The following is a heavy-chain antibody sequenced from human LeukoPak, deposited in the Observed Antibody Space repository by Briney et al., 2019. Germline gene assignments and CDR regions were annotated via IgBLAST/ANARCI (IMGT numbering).Heavy chain of an antibody. CDR3: ARGPIVGAKGY. J-gene: IGHJ4*02. CDR2: ISYNGSNK. D-gene: IGHD1-26*01. CDR1: GLTFSSYA. Sequence: GGSLRLSCAASGLTFSSYAMHWVRQAPGKGLEWVAVISYNGSNKYYADSVKGRFTISRDNSKNTLYLQMNSLRAEDTAVYYCARGPIVGAKGYWGQGTLVTVSS. V-gene: IGHV3-30*04.